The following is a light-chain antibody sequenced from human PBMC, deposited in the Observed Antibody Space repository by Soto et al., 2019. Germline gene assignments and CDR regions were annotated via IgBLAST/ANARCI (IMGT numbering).Light chain of an antibody. CDR3: ATWDDSRNAYV. CDR1: SSNIGSNT. CDR2: DND. Sequence: QSVLTQPPSASGTPGQRVTISASGSSSNIGSNTVSWYQQLPGTAPKLLIYDNDERPSGVPVRFSGSKSGSSASLAISGLQSDDEADYYCATWDDSRNAYVFGPGTKGTVL. V-gene: IGLV1-44*01. J-gene: IGLJ1*01.